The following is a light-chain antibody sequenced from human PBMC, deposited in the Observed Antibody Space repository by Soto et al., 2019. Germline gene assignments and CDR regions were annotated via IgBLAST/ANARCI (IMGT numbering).Light chain of an antibody. CDR3: QQYNHWYS. Sequence: DIPMTQSPSTLSASVGDRVTITCRASQNVNSWLAWYQQKPGKAPKLLIYKASTLESGVPSRFSGSGYGTDFTLTISSLQPDDFATYYCQQYNHWYSFGQGTKLQIK. CDR2: KAS. V-gene: IGKV1-5*03. J-gene: IGKJ2*01. CDR1: QNVNSW.